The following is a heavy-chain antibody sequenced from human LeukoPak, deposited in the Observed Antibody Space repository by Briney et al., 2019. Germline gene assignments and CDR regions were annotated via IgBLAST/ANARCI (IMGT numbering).Heavy chain of an antibody. CDR1: GGSISSYY. V-gene: IGHV4-59*01. CDR2: IYYSGST. Sequence: PSETLSLTCTVSGGSISSYYWSWIRQPPGKGLEWIGYIYYSGSTNYNPSLESRVTISVDTSKNQFSLKLSSVTAADTAVYYCARDLWFGELSGWFDPWGQGTLVTVSS. J-gene: IGHJ5*02. D-gene: IGHD3-10*01. CDR3: ARDLWFGELSGWFDP.